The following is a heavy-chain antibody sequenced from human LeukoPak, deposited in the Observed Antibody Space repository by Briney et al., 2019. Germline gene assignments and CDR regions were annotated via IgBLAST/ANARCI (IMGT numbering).Heavy chain of an antibody. J-gene: IGHJ4*02. V-gene: IGHV1-2*06. CDR3: ARTPKDYYDSSGYYGY. Sequence: GASVKVSCKASGYTFTGYYMHWVRQAPGQGLEWMGRINPNSGGTNYAQKFQGRVTMTRDTSISTAYMELSRLRSDDTAVYYCARTPKDYYDSSGYYGYWGQGTLVTVSS. D-gene: IGHD3-22*01. CDR2: INPNSGGT. CDR1: GYTFTGYY.